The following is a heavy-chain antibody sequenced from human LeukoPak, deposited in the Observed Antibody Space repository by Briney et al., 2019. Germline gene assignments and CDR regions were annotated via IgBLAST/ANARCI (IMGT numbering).Heavy chain of an antibody. Sequence: SLRLSCAASGFTFSSHAIHWVRQAPGKGLEWVAVISYDGNNKNYADSVEGRFRTSRDNSKNTLYLQMNSLRTEDTAVYYCALDYGDYVFDCWGQGTLVTVSS. CDR1: GFTFSSHA. V-gene: IGHV3-30*03. D-gene: IGHD4-17*01. CDR2: ISYDGNNK. CDR3: ALDYGDYVFDC. J-gene: IGHJ4*02.